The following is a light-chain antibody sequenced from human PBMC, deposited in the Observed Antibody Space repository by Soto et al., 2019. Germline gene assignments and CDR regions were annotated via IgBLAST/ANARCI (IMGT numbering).Light chain of an antibody. J-gene: IGLJ3*02. V-gene: IGLV2-14*01. CDR1: SSDIGGYNY. CDR3: SSYTSISSLGGV. Sequence: QSALTQPASVSGSPGQSITISCTGTSSDIGGYNYVSWYRQHPGKAPKLMIYEVSNRPSGISNRFSGSKSANTASLTISGLQAEDEAEYYCSSYTSISSLGGVFGGGTRSPS. CDR2: EVS.